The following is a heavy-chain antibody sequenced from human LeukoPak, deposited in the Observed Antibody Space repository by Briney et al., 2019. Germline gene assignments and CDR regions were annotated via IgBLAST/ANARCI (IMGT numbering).Heavy chain of an antibody. CDR2: INSDGSST. Sequence: VGSLRQSCAACGFTIIIYWMAWVRQAPGKGLVWVSRINSDGSSTSYADSVKGRFTISRDNAKNTLYLQMNSLRAEDTAVYYCASGPSLAMAPRYFYGMEIWGEG. CDR1: GFTIIIYW. J-gene: IGHJ6*02. D-gene: IGHD5-18*01. CDR3: ASGPSLAMAPRYFYGMEI. V-gene: IGHV3-74*01.